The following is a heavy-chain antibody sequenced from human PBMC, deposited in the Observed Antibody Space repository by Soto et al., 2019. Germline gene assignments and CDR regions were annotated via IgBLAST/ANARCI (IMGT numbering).Heavy chain of an antibody. CDR2: IKQDGSEK. D-gene: IGHD5-18*01. CDR3: ARVSYSYGYDAPDY. V-gene: IGHV3-7*01. J-gene: IGHJ4*02. CDR1: GFTFSSYW. Sequence: EVQLVESGGGLVQPGGSLRLSCAASGFTFSSYWMSWVRQAPGKGLEWVANIKQDGSEKYYVDSVKGRFTISRDNAKNSLYLQMNSLRAEDTAVYYCARVSYSYGYDAPDYWGQGTLVTVSS.